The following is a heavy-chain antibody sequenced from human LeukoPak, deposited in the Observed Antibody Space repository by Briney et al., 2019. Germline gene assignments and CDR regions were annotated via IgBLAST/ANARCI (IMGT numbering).Heavy chain of an antibody. J-gene: IGHJ3*02. CDR3: AKPAFGGSGSYYSGRGVFDI. D-gene: IGHD3-10*01. V-gene: IGHV3-23*01. CDR2: ISGSGGST. CDR1: GATFSGYA. Sequence: PGGSLRLSCAASGATFSGYAMSWVRQAPGRGLEWVSAISGSGGSTYYADSVKGRFTISRDNSKNTLYLQTNSLRAEDTALYYCAKPAFGGSGSYYSGRGVFDIWGQGTMVTVSS.